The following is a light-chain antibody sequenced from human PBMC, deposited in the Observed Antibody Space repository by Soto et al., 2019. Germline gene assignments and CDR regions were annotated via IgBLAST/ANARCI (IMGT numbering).Light chain of an antibody. J-gene: IGKJ4*01. Sequence: EIVLTQSPGTLSLSPGERATLSCRASQSVSSSYLAWYQQKPGQAPRLLIYGASSRDTGIPDRFSGGGSGTDFTLTISRLEPEDSAVYYCQQYDSSPLHLGGGKKV. CDR2: GAS. V-gene: IGKV3-20*01. CDR1: QSVSSSY. CDR3: QQYDSSPLH.